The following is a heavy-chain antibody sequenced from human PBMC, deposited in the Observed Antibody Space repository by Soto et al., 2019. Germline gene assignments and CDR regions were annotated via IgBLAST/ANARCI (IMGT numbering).Heavy chain of an antibody. Sequence: QITLNESGPTQVKPRQTLTLTCTFSGFSLTTSGVGVGWIRPSPGKAPEWLALLYWDDDKRYSPSLKSRLTITKDTSKNQVVLTMADLDPADTATYYCAHRVLRTVFGLVTTTAIYFDFWCQGTPVAVSS. CDR1: GFSLTTSGVG. CDR2: LYWDDDK. CDR3: AHRVLRTVFGLVTTTAIYFDF. V-gene: IGHV2-5*02. D-gene: IGHD3-3*01. J-gene: IGHJ4*02.